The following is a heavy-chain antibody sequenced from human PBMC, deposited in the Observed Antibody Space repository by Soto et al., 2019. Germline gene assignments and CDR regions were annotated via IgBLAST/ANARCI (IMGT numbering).Heavy chain of an antibody. V-gene: IGHV4-39*01. CDR2: IYYLGNT. CDR1: GGSISSSSSY. J-gene: IGHJ4*02. D-gene: IGHD3-22*01. CDR3: AGLYPCESSGYHLGY. Sequence: SETLSLTCTVSGGSISSSSSYWGWIRQPPGKGLEWVGSIYYLGNTYYNPSLGSRVTISVDTSKNQFSLKLRSVTAADTAVFYCAGLYPCESSGYHLGYWGQGALVTVSS.